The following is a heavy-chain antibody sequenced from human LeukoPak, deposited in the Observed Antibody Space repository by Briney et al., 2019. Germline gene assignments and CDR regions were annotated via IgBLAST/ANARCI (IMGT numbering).Heavy chain of an antibody. Sequence: GGSLRLSCAASGFTFSSYEMNWVRQAPGKGLEWVSYISSSSNTMYYADSVKGRFTISRDNAKNSLYLQMNSLRDEDTAVYYCARVVDIVASDPLNVWGQGTMVTVSS. CDR1: GFTFSSYE. D-gene: IGHD5-12*01. CDR3: ARVVDIVASDPLNV. CDR2: ISSSSNTM. V-gene: IGHV3-48*03. J-gene: IGHJ3*01.